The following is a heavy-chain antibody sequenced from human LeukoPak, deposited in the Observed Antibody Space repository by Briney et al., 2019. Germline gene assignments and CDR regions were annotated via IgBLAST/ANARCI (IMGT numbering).Heavy chain of an antibody. V-gene: IGHV3-53*04. CDR3: ARLKYYDSTGYYYGRAFDL. Sequence: GGSLRLSCAASGFTFSSYAMSWVRQAPGRGLEWVSVVHSGGLTYYADSVKGRFTISRHDSRNTLYLQLNILRPEDTAVYYCARLKYYDSTGYYYGRAFDLWGQGTMVTVSS. CDR1: GFTFSSYA. D-gene: IGHD3-22*01. CDR2: VHSGGLT. J-gene: IGHJ3*01.